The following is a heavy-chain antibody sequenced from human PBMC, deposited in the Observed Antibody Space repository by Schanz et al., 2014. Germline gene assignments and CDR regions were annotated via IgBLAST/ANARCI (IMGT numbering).Heavy chain of an antibody. CDR2: INWNGGST. CDR3: ARDSASSSWSASDY. Sequence: EVQLVESGGGVVRPGGSLRLSCAASGFGFDDYAMSWVRQAPGKGLEWVSGINWNGGSTGYTDSLKGRLTSSRDNAKNTLNLQMNRLRAEDTALDYDARDSASSSWSASDYWGQGTLVTVSS. CDR1: GFGFDDYA. V-gene: IGHV3-20*04. D-gene: IGHD6-13*01. J-gene: IGHJ4*02.